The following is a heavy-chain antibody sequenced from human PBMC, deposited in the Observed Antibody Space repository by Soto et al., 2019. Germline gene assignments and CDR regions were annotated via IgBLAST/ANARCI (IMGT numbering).Heavy chain of an antibody. CDR2: IYYSGST. V-gene: IGHV4-59*01. Sequence: SETLSLTCTVSGGSISSYYWSWIRQPPGKGLEWIGYIYYSGSTNYNPSHKSRVTISVDTSKNQFSLKLSSVTAADTAVYYCAREGSSSWYRGYYYYGMDVWGQGTTVTVSS. CDR3: AREGSSSWYRGYYYYGMDV. D-gene: IGHD6-13*01. J-gene: IGHJ6*02. CDR1: GGSISSYY.